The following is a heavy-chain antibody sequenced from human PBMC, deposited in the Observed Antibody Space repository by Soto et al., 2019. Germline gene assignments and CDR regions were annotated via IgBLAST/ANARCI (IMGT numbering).Heavy chain of an antibody. Sequence: ASVKVSCKASGYTFTSYGISWVRQAPGQGLEWMGWISAYNGNTNYAQKLQGRVTMTRDISIATAYMELNSLTSEDTAVYYCAKDFRHSGVGVTQNDYWGQGTLVTVSS. CDR3: AKDFRHSGVGVTQNDY. CDR2: ISAYNGNT. J-gene: IGHJ4*02. CDR1: GYTFTSYG. V-gene: IGHV1-18*04. D-gene: IGHD1-26*01.